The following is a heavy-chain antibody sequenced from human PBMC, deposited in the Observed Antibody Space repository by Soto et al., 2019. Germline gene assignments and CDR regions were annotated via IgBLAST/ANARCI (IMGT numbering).Heavy chain of an antibody. D-gene: IGHD2-15*01. CDR1: GGTFSSYA. CDR2: IIPIFGTA. J-gene: IGHJ6*02. V-gene: IGHV1-69*13. CDR3: ARVYCSGGSCFYYYYGMDV. Sequence: ASVKVSCKASGGTFSSYAISWVRQAPGQGLEWMGGIIPIFGTANYAQKFQGRVTITADESTSTAYMELSSLRSEDTAVYYCARVYCSGGSCFYYYYGMDVWGQGTTVTVSS.